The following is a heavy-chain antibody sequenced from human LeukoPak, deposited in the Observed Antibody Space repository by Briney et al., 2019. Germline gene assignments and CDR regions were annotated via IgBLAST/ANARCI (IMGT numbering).Heavy chain of an antibody. D-gene: IGHD4-23*01. CDR3: ASFYGGIYYYYGMDV. Sequence: ASVKVPCKASGYTYTGYYMHWVRQAPGQGLEWMGRINPNSGGTNYAQKFQGRVTMTRDTSISTAYMELSRLRSDDTAVYYCASFYGGIYYYYGMDVWGQGTTVTVSS. CDR1: GYTYTGYY. CDR2: INPNSGGT. V-gene: IGHV1-2*06. J-gene: IGHJ6*02.